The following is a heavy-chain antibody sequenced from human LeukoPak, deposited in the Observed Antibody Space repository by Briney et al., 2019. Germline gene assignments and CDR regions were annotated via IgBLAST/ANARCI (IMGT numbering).Heavy chain of an antibody. CDR2: ITGSGGST. D-gene: IGHD3-10*02. CDR3: AELGITMIGGV. CDR1: GFTFTTYG. Sequence: GGSLRLSCAASGFTFTTYGMSWVRQAPGKGLEWVSAITGSGGSTYYADSVKGRFTISRDNAKNSLYLQMNSLRAEDTAVYYCAELGITMIGGVWGKGTTVTISS. J-gene: IGHJ6*04. V-gene: IGHV3-23*01.